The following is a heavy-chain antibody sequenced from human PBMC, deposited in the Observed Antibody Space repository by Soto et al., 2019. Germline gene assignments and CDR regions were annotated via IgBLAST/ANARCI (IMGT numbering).Heavy chain of an antibody. J-gene: IGHJ3*02. CDR2: INHSGST. Sequence: SETLSLTCAVYGGSFSGYYWSWIRQPPGKGLEWIGEINHSGSTNYNPSLKSRVTISVDTSKNQFSLKLSSVTAADTAVYYCARGEDVVVVAARAGAFDIRGQGTMVTVSS. V-gene: IGHV4-34*01. CDR1: GGSFSGYY. CDR3: ARGEDVVVVAARAGAFDI. D-gene: IGHD2-15*01.